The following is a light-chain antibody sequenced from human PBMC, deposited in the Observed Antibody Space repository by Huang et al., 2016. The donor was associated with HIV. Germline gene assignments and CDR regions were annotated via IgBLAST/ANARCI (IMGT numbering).Light chain of an antibody. CDR1: QSVYSSSTSKDD. J-gene: IGKJ1*01. CDR2: WAS. Sequence: DIIMTQSPDSLAVSRGERATLNCRRSQSVYSSSTSKDDMAWFQQKPGQPPRLLLFWASTREAGVPDRFAGSGSGTHFTLTIASVEAEDAAIYYCQQYYSSPQTFGQGTRVEVK. CDR3: QQYYSSPQT. V-gene: IGKV4-1*01.